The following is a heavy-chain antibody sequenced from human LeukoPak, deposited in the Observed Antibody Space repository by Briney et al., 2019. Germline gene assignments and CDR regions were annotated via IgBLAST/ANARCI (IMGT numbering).Heavy chain of an antibody. CDR3: ARGYYYDSSGYYAFDY. CDR2: INPSGGST. J-gene: IGHJ4*02. CDR1: GYTFTSYY. D-gene: IGHD3-22*01. Sequence: ASVKVSCKASGYTFTSYYMHWVRQAPGQGLEWMGIINPSGGSTSYAQKLQGRVTMTTDTSTSTAYMELRSLRSDDTAVYYCARGYYYDSSGYYAFDYWGQGTLVTVPS. V-gene: IGHV1-46*01.